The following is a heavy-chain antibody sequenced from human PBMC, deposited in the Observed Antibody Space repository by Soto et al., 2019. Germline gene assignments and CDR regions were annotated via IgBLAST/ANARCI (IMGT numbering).Heavy chain of an antibody. V-gene: IGHV4-38-2*02. J-gene: IGHJ4*02. CDR1: GYSINRGYY. Sequence: SETLSLTCSVSGYSINRGYYWGWIRQAPGKGLEWIWSIYHRGATYYTPSFKTRATITLDTSKNQFTLRLTSVTAADSAVYFCARYEYDSSGHDYEHWGQGTLVTVSS. CDR2: IYHRGAT. D-gene: IGHD3-22*01. CDR3: ARYEYDSSGHDYEH.